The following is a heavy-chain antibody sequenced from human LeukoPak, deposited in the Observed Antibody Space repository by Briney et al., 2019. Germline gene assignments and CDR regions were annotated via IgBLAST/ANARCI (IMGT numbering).Heavy chain of an antibody. Sequence: GGSLRLSCAASGFTFSSYEMNWVRQAPGKGLEWVSYISSSGSTIYYADSVKGRFTISRDNSKNTLYLQMNSLRAEDTAVYYCAKSRGGGARDWGQGTLVTVSS. CDR1: GFTFSSYE. CDR3: AKSRGGGARD. D-gene: IGHD3-16*01. CDR2: ISSSGSTI. V-gene: IGHV3-48*03. J-gene: IGHJ4*02.